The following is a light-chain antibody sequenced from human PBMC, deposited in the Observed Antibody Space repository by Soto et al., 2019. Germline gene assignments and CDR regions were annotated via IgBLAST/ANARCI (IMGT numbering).Light chain of an antibody. CDR2: GAS. J-gene: IGKJ3*01. CDR1: QSVSSN. Sequence: EIVMTPSPATLSVSPGERATLSCRASQSVSSNLAWYQQRPGQAPRLLIYGASTRATGIPARFSGSGSGTDFTLTISRLEPEDFAVYYCQQYGNSPLTFGPGTKVDIK. CDR3: QQYGNSPLT. V-gene: IGKV3-15*01.